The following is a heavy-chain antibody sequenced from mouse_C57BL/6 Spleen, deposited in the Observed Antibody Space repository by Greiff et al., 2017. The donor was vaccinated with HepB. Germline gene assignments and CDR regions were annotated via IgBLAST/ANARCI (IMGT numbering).Heavy chain of an antibody. D-gene: IGHD1-1*01. CDR2: IRLKSDNYAT. J-gene: IGHJ2*01. Sequence: DVKLEESGGGLVQPGGSMKLSCVASGFTFSNYWMNWVRQSPEKGLEWVAQIRLKSDNYATQYAESVKGRFTISRDDSKSSVYLQMNNLRAEDTGIYYCNYCGSRPYYFDYWGQGTTLTVSS. CDR3: NYCGSRPYYFDY. CDR1: GFTFSNYW. V-gene: IGHV6-3*01.